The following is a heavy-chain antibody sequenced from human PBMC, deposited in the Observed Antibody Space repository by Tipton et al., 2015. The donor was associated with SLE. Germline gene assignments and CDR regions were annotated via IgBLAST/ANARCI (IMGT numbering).Heavy chain of an antibody. CDR2: ISSSGSTI. D-gene: IGHD3-16*02. CDR3: ARDRHYDYIWGSYRSDY. V-gene: IGHV3-11*04. J-gene: IGHJ4*02. CDR1: GFTFSDYY. Sequence: SLRLSCAASGFTFSDYYMSWIRQAPGKGLEWVSYISSSGSTIYYADSVKGRFTISRDNAKNSLYLQMNSLRAEDTAVYYCARDRHYDYIWGSYRSDYWGQGTLVTVSS.